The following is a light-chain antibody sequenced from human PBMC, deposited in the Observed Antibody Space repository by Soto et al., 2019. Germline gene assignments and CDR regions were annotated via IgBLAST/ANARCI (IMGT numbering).Light chain of an antibody. J-gene: IGKJ2*01. CDR3: QQYDTSPPTYT. Sequence: EVVLTQSPGTLSLSPGERVTLSCRTSQSVRSTFLAWYQQKPGQAPWPLIYGASTRATGIPDRFSGSGSGTDFTLTISRLEPEDFAVYYCQQYDTSPPTYTFGQGTKLEIK. CDR1: QSVRSTF. CDR2: GAS. V-gene: IGKV3-20*01.